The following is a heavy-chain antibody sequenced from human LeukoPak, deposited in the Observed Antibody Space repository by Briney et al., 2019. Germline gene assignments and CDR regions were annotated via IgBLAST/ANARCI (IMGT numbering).Heavy chain of an antibody. J-gene: IGHJ4*02. V-gene: IGHV1-2*02. CDR2: INSNSADT. CDR3: ARALFIAARPEDY. D-gene: IGHD6-6*01. CDR1: GYSFIDYY. Sequence: GASVKVSCKTSGYSFIDYYIHWVRQAPGQGLEWMGWINSNSADTNYAQKFQGRVTMTRDTSISTAYMELSRLRSDDTAVYYCARALFIAARPEDYWGQGTLVTVSS.